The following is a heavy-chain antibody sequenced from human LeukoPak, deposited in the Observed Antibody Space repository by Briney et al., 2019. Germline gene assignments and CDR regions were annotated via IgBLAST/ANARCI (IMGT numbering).Heavy chain of an antibody. CDR2: IYYSGST. Sequence: PSQTLSLTCTVSGGSINNPNYYWGWIRQPPGKGLEWIGSIYYSGSTYYNPSLKSRVTISVDTSKNQFSLKLSSVTAADTAVYYCASQYYYDSSGYYYLNWFDPWGQGTLVTVSS. J-gene: IGHJ5*02. CDR3: ASQYYYDSSGYYYLNWFDP. V-gene: IGHV4-39*01. CDR1: GGSINNPNYY. D-gene: IGHD3-22*01.